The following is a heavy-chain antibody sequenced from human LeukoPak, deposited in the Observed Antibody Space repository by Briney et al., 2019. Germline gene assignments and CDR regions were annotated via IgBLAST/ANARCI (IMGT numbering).Heavy chain of an antibody. J-gene: IGHJ4*02. D-gene: IGHD5-24*01. CDR1: GYTFTGYY. CDR2: INPNSGGT. CDR3: ARDREVGEMATMDY. Sequence: ASVKVSCKASGYTFTGYYMHWVRQAPGQGLEWMGWINPNSGGTNYAQKFQGRVTMTRDTSISTAYMELSRLRSDDTAVYYCARDREVGEMATMDYWGQGTLVTVSS. V-gene: IGHV1-2*02.